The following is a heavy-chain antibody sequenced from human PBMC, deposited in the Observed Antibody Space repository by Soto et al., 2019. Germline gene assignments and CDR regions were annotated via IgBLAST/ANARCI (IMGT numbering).Heavy chain of an antibody. D-gene: IGHD4-17*01. CDR3: AKRAPVTTGVYYYYGMDV. Sequence: PGGSLRLSCAASGFTFSSYAMSWVRQAPGKGLEWVSAISGSGGSTYYADSVKGRFTISRDNSKNTLYLQMNSLRAEDTAVYYCAKRAPVTTGVYYYYGMDVWGQRTTVTVSS. J-gene: IGHJ6*02. CDR2: ISGSGGST. CDR1: GFTFSSYA. V-gene: IGHV3-23*01.